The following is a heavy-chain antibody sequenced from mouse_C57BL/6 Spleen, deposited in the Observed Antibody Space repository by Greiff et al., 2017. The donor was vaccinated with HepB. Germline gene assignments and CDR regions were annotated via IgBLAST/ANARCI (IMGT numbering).Heavy chain of an antibody. Sequence: QVQLQQPGAELVKPGASVKLSCKASGYTFTSYWMQWVKQRPGQGLEWIGEIDPSDSYTNYNQKFKGKATLTVDTSSSTAYMQLSSLTSEDSAVYYCARGGSYGHPLRLDYWGQGTSVTVSS. CDR3: ARGGSYGHPLRLDY. V-gene: IGHV1-50*01. CDR2: IDPSDSYT. CDR1: GYTFTSYW. D-gene: IGHD2-10*02. J-gene: IGHJ4*01.